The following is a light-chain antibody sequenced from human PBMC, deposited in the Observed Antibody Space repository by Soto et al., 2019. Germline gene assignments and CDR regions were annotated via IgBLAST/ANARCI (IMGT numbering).Light chain of an antibody. CDR2: DTS. CDR1: QSVSSTY. Sequence: EIVLTQSPGTLSLSPGERATVSCRAIQSVSSTYLAWYQQKPGQAPRLLIYDTSSRATGVPERFSGSGSGTDFTLTISRLEPEDFASYYCQHYGGSFPFSFGPGTKVDNK. J-gene: IGKJ3*01. CDR3: QHYGGSFPFS. V-gene: IGKV3-20*01.